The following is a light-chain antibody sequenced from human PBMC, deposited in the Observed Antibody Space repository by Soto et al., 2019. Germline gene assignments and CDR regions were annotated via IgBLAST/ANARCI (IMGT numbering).Light chain of an antibody. Sequence: QSALTQPASVSGSPGQSITISCTGTSSDIGSYNLVSWYQHHPGKAPKLIIYEASKRPPGVSNRFSASTSGNTASLTISGLQTEDEAYYYCSSYTTSTSFILFGGGTKVTVL. J-gene: IGLJ2*01. CDR3: SSYTTSTSFIL. CDR1: SSDIGSYNL. CDR2: EAS. V-gene: IGLV2-14*02.